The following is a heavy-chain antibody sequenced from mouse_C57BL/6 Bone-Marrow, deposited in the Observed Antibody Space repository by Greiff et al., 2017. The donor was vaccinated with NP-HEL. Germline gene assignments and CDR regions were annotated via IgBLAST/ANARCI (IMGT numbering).Heavy chain of an antibody. CDR1: GYTFTDYY. D-gene: IGHD2-1*01. V-gene: IGHV1-76*01. J-gene: IGHJ2*01. CDR2: IYPGSGNT. Sequence: VQLQQSGAELVRPGASVKLSCKASGYTFTDYYINWVKQRPGQGLEWIARIYPGSGNTYYNEKFKGNATLTAEKSSSTAYMQLSSLTSEDSAVYFCAREREYGNHLDYWGQGTTLTVSS. CDR3: AREREYGNHLDY.